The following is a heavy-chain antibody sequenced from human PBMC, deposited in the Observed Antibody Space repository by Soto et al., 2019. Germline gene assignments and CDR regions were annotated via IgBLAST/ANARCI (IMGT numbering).Heavy chain of an antibody. J-gene: IGHJ5*01. V-gene: IGHV3-23*01. CDR1: GLTFSSHA. D-gene: IGHD2-15*01. CDR2: ISGSADRT. CDR3: ATAVVVGAWFEL. Sequence: EAQVLESGGGLVQVGGSLRLSCAASGLTFSSHAMTWVRQAPGKGLEWVSAISGSADRTYYADSVKGRLTISRDTAKDTVDLQMKSLRPEDTGVYYCATAVVVGAWFELWGQGTLVTVSS.